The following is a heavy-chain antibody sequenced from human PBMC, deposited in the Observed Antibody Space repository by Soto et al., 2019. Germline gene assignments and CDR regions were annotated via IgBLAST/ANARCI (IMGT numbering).Heavy chain of an antibody. CDR3: ANMPGQQLPETDY. D-gene: IGHD6-13*01. Sequence: EVQLLESGGGLVQPGGSLRLSCAASGFPFSRYAMSWVRQALGKGLEWVSAISGSGGSTYYADSVKGRVTISRDKSKNTLYRKMNSLRAEDTAVYYCANMPGQQLPETDYWGQGTLVTVSS. CDR1: GFPFSRYA. J-gene: IGHJ4*02. V-gene: IGHV3-23*01. CDR2: ISGSGGST.